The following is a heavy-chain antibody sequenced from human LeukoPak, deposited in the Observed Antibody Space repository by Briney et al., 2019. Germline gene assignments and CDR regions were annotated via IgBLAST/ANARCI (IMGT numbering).Heavy chain of an antibody. CDR2: IYYSGST. J-gene: IGHJ4*02. D-gene: IGHD1-26*01. CDR1: GGSIRSYY. CDR3: ARDGSYYSY. Sequence: ETLSLTCTVSGGSIRSYYWSWIRQPPGKGLEWIGYIYYSGSTNYNPSLKSRVTISVDTSKNQFSLKLSSVTAADTAVYYCARDGSYYSYWGQGTLVTVSS. V-gene: IGHV4-59*01.